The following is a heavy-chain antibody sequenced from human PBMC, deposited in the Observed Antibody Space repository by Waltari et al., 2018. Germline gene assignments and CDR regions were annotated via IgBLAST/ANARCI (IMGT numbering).Heavy chain of an antibody. CDR3: ARQIAVAAFH. Sequence: QLQLQESGPGLVKPSETLSLTCTFSGGSISSSSYYWGWIRQPPGKGLEWIGTIYYSGSTYYNPSLNSRVTISVDTSKNQFSLKLSSVTAADTAFYYCARQIAVAAFHWGQGTLVTVSS. J-gene: IGHJ4*02. CDR2: IYYSGST. CDR1: GGSISSSSYY. V-gene: IGHV4-39*01. D-gene: IGHD6-19*01.